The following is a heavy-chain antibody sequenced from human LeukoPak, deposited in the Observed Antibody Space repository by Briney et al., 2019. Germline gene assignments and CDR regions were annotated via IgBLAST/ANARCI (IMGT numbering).Heavy chain of an antibody. D-gene: IGHD3-22*01. CDR2: IDPKSGGT. J-gene: IGHJ6*03. CDR3: ARGSGFQYRGITTNYYMDV. V-gene: IGHV1-2*02. CDR1: GYTFTDYY. Sequence: ASVKVSCKASGYTFTDYYIHWVRQAPGQGLERMGWIDPKSGGTSFAQKVQGSVTMTRDTSISTAYIELSRLKYDDTAVYYCARGSGFQYRGITTNYYMDVWGKGTTVTVSS.